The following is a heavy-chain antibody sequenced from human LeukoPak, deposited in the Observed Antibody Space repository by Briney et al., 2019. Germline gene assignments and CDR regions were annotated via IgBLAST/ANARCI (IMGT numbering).Heavy chain of an antibody. CDR1: GGSISSYY. CDR2: IYYSGST. J-gene: IGHJ3*02. Sequence: KASETLSLTCTVSGGSISSYYWSWIRQPPGKGLEWIGYIYYSGSTNYNPSLKSRVTISVDTSKNQFSLKLSSVTAADTAVYYCARGPLRHYYGSGDDAFDMWGQGTMVTVSS. CDR3: ARGPLRHYYGSGDDAFDM. D-gene: IGHD3-10*01. V-gene: IGHV4-59*01.